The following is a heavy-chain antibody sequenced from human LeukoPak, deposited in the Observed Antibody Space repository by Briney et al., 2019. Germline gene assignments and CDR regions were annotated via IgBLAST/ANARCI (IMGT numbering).Heavy chain of an antibody. CDR1: GFDLSTYE. J-gene: IGHJ5*02. V-gene: IGHV3-48*03. CDR2: ITISGHTK. CDR3: ARGDPHADL. Sequence: GGSLRLSCAASGFDLSTYEMNWVREAPGKGLEWIADITISGHTKNYADSVKGRFTISRDNARTSLYLQMNSLRVEDTGVYYCARGDPHADLWGQGTLVTVS.